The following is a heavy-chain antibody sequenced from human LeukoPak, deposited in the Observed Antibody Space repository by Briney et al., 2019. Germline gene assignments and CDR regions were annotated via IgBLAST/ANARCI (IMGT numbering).Heavy chain of an antibody. D-gene: IGHD2-15*01. CDR1: GYTFTGYY. V-gene: IGHV1-2*02. J-gene: IGHJ3*02. Sequence: ASVKVSCKASGYTFTGYYMHWVRQAPGQGLEWMGWINPNSGGTNYAQKFQGRVTMTRDTSISTAYMELSRLRSDDTAVYYCARGHPVVAAIVRLWGHDLDAFDIWGQGTMVTVSS. CDR3: ARGHPVVAAIVRLWGHDLDAFDI. CDR2: INPNSGGT.